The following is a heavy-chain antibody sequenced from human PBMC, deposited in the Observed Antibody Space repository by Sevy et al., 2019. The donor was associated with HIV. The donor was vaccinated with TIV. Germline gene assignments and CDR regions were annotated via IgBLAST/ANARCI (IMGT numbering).Heavy chain of an antibody. CDR1: GGSISSSSYY. Sequence: SETLSLTCTVSGGSISSSSYYWGWIRQPPGKGLEGIGSIYYSGSTYYNPSLKSRVTISVDTSKNQFSLKLSSVTAADTAVYYCARPLRGYYYGSGSYEGDDAFDIWGQGTMVTVSS. V-gene: IGHV4-39*01. CDR3: ARPLRGYYYGSGSYEGDDAFDI. D-gene: IGHD3-10*01. CDR2: IYYSGST. J-gene: IGHJ3*02.